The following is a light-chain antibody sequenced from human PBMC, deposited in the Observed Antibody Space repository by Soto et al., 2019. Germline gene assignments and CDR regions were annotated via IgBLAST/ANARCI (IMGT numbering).Light chain of an antibody. CDR1: STDVGGYKY. V-gene: IGLV2-14*01. CDR3: SSFSSSSTPYV. CDR2: EVN. J-gene: IGLJ1*01. Sequence: QSALTQPASVSGSPGQSITISCTGTSTDVGGYKYVSWYQQHPGTAPTLMIFEVNGRPSGVSDRFSGSKSGNTASLTISGLQPEDEADYYCSSFSSSSTPYVFGTGTKLTVL.